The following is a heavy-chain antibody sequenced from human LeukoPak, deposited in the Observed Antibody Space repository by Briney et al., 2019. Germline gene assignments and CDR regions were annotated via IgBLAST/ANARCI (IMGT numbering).Heavy chain of an antibody. CDR2: ISGSGGST. Sequence: GGSLRLSCAASGFTFSSYGMSWVRQAPGKGLEWVSAISGSGGSTYYADSVKGRFTISRDNSKNTLYLQMNSLRAEDTAVYYCAKDPRYYYGSGSYYPHYFDYWGQGTLVTVSS. V-gene: IGHV3-23*01. D-gene: IGHD3-10*01. CDR1: GFTFSSYG. CDR3: AKDPRYYYGSGSYYPHYFDY. J-gene: IGHJ4*02.